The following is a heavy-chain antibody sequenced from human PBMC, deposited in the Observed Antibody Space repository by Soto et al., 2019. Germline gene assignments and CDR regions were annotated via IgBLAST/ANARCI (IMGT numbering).Heavy chain of an antibody. J-gene: IGHJ4*02. CDR2: IYYSGST. CDR1: GGSISSYY. CDR3: ARGEDGVPIPSGY. V-gene: IGHV4-59*01. Sequence: SETLSLTCTVSGGSISSYYWSWIRQPPGKGLEWIGYIYYSGSTNYNPSLKSRVTISVDKSKNQLSLKLSSVTAADTAVYYWARGEDGVPIPSGYSGQVNLVTVSS. D-gene: IGHD2-21*01.